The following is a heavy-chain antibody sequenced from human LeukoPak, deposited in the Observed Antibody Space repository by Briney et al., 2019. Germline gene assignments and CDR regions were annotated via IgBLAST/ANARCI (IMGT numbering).Heavy chain of an antibody. CDR2: ISGYNGNT. Sequence: GASVKVSCKASGYTFTSYGISWVRQAPGQGLEWMGWISGYNGNTNYAQKLQGRVTVTTDTSTSTAYMELRSLRSDDTAVNYCARSSMVRGIIITGKFDCWGQGTLVTVSS. CDR1: GYTFTSYG. V-gene: IGHV1-18*04. CDR3: ARSSMVRGIIITGKFDC. D-gene: IGHD3-10*01. J-gene: IGHJ4*02.